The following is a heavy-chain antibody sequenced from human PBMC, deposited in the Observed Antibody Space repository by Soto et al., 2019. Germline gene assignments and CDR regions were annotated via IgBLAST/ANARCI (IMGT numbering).Heavy chain of an antibody. V-gene: IGHV1-18*01. J-gene: IGHJ6*03. Sequence: QVQLVQSGAEVKKPGASVKVSCRASGYTFTSYGINWVRQAPGQGLEWMGWISAYNGNTNYAQKLKGRVTMTTDTSTSTAYMELRSLRSDDTAVYYCARGGYCSGTSCYAYHNYHMDVWGKGTTVTVSS. D-gene: IGHD2-2*01. CDR3: ARGGYCSGTSCYAYHNYHMDV. CDR2: ISAYNGNT. CDR1: GYTFTSYG.